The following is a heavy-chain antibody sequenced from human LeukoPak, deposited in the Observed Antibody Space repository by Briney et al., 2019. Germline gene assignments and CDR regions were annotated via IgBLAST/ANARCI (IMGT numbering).Heavy chain of an antibody. D-gene: IGHD1-26*01. CDR1: GGTFSSYA. CDR3: ARSGIVGARAAFDI. CDR2: IIPIFGTA. Sequence: GASVKVSCKASGGTFSSYAISWARQAPGQGLEWMGGIIPIFGTANYAQKFQGRVTITADKSTSTVYMELSSLRSEDTAVYYCARSGIVGARAAFDIWGQGTMVTVSS. J-gene: IGHJ3*02. V-gene: IGHV1-69*06.